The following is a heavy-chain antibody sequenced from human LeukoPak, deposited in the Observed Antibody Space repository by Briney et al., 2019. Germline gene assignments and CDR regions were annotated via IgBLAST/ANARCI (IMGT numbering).Heavy chain of an antibody. D-gene: IGHD3-10*01. CDR2: IYYSGST. J-gene: IGHJ4*02. V-gene: IGHV4-39*01. CDR3: ARSYGSGSSAGY. Sequence: PSETLSLTCTVSGGSISSSSYYWGWIRQPPGTGLEWLGSIYYSGSTYYNPSLKSRVTISVDTSKNQFSLKLSSVTAADTAVYYCARSYGSGSSAGYWGQGTLVTVSS. CDR1: GGSISSSSYY.